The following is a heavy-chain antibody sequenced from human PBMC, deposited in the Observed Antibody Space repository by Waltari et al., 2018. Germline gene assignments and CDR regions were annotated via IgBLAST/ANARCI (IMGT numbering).Heavy chain of an antibody. V-gene: IGHV4-34*01. Sequence: QVQLQQWGAGLLKPSETLSLTCAVYGGSFSGYYWSWIRQPPGKGLEWIGEINHSGSTKSTPSLKSRVTISVDTSKNQFSLKLSSVTAADTAVYYCARVQGKIYDYVWGSYRGAYYFDYWGQGTLVTVSS. J-gene: IGHJ4*02. CDR2: INHSGST. D-gene: IGHD3-16*02. CDR1: GGSFSGYY. CDR3: ARVQGKIYDYVWGSYRGAYYFDY.